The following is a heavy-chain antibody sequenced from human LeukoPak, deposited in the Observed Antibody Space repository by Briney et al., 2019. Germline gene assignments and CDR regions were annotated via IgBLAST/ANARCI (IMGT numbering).Heavy chain of an antibody. D-gene: IGHD6-19*01. CDR1: GFTFSNYW. CDR2: IKQDGSEK. J-gene: IGHJ4*02. Sequence: PGGSLRLSCAASGFTFSNYWMSWVRQAPGKGLVWVANIKQDGSEKYYVDSVKGRFTISRDNAKNSLYLQMNSLRAEDTAVYYCARNLGYSSGWYHTYWGQGTLVTVSS. CDR3: ARNLGYSSGWYHTY. V-gene: IGHV3-7*01.